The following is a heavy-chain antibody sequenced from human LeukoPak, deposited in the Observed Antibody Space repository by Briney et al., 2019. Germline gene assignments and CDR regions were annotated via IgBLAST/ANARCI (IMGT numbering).Heavy chain of an antibody. V-gene: IGHV3-74*01. CDR2: IYSDGSST. J-gene: IGHJ5*02. CDR1: GFTFSSNW. CDR3: ARGRYCSSTSCPGRWFDP. Sequence: GGSLRLSCAASGFTFSSNWMHWVRQAPRKVLVWVSRIYSDGSSTNYADSVKGRFTISRDNAKNTLYLQMNSLRAEDTAVYYCARGRYCSSTSCPGRWFDPWGQGTLVTVSS. D-gene: IGHD2-2*01.